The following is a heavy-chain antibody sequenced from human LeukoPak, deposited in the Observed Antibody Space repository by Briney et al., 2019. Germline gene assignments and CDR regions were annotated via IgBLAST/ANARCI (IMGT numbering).Heavy chain of an antibody. D-gene: IGHD6-13*01. CDR3: ARANSSSWYPTAYYFGY. Sequence: SETLSLTCTVSGGSISSYYWSWIRQPAGKGLEWIGRIYTSGSTNYNPSLKSRVTMSVDTSKNQFSLKLSSVTAADTAVYYCARANSSSWYPTAYYFGYWGQGTLVTVSS. V-gene: IGHV4-4*07. CDR1: GGSISSYY. J-gene: IGHJ4*02. CDR2: IYTSGST.